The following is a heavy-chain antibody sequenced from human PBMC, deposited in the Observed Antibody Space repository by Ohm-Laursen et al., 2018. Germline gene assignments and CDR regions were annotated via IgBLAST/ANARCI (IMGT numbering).Heavy chain of an antibody. V-gene: IGHV3-74*01. CDR1: GFTFSSHW. CDR2: INSDGSST. D-gene: IGHD4-17*01. Sequence: SLRLSCAASGFTFSSHWMHWVRQAPGKGLVWVSRINSDGSSTSYADSVKGRFTISRDNAKNSLYLQMNSLRAEDTAVYYCARDPVTTPSPTDYWDQGTLVTVSS. J-gene: IGHJ4*02. CDR3: ARDPVTTPSPTDY.